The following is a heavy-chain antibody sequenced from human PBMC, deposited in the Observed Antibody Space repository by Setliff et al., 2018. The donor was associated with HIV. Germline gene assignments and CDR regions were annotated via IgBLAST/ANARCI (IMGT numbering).Heavy chain of an antibody. CDR2: INVIRTT. V-gene: IGHV4-34*01. Sequence: SETLSLTCAVYGGSFSGYYWNWVRQPPGKGLEWIGEINVIRTTDYNPSLKSRVTISLDTSKNQFSLKVTSVTAADTAVYYCAREIQFSATTYYYYYMDDWGRGTTVTAP. CDR3: AREIQFSATTYYYYYMDD. D-gene: IGHD5-18*01. J-gene: IGHJ6*03. CDR1: GGSFSGYY.